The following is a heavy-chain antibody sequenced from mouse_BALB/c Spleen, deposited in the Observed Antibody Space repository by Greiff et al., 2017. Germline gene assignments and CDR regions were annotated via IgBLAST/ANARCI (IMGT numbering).Heavy chain of an antibody. CDR1: GFSLTSYG. J-gene: IGHJ3*01. D-gene: IGHD2-1*01. V-gene: IGHV2-9*02. CDR3: AREEDGNYVGFAY. Sequence: VQLQQSGPGLVAPSQSLSITCTVSGFSLTSYGVHWVRQPPGKGLEWLGVIWAGGSTNYNSALMSRLSISKDNSKSQVFLKMNSLQTDDTAMYYCAREEDGNYVGFAYWGQGTLVTVS. CDR2: IWAGGST.